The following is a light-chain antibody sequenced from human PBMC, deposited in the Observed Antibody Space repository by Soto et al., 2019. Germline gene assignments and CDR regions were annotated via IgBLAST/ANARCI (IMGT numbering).Light chain of an antibody. CDR2: DAS. CDR1: QDTCNH. V-gene: IGKV1-33*01. CDR3: QQCDNLPKCT. Sequence: DIQMTQSPASLSAAVGDRVTITCQASQDTCNHLDWYQQKSGKAPNLLIYDASNLDTGVPSRFSGSGSGTDFTLTINSLEPEDIATYCCQQCDNLPKCTFGGGTKVEIK. J-gene: IGKJ4*01.